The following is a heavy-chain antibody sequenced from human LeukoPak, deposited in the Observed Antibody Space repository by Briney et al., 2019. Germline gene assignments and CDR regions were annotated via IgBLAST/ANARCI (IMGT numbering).Heavy chain of an antibody. Sequence: XETLSLTCAVSGGSISSSNWWSWVRQPPGKGLEWIGEIYHSGSTNYNPSLKSRVTISVDKSKNQFSLKLSSVTAADTAVYYCASIAAAGMAPFDIWGQGTMVTVSS. V-gene: IGHV4-4*02. CDR2: IYHSGST. J-gene: IGHJ3*02. CDR3: ASIAAAGMAPFDI. D-gene: IGHD6-13*01. CDR1: GGSISSSNW.